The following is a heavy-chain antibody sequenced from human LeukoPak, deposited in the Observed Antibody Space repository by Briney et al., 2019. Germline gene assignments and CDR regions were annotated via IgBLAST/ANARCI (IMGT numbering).Heavy chain of an antibody. J-gene: IGHJ6*02. CDR2: ISWNSGSI. Sequence: SLRLSCAASGFTFDDYAMHWVRQAPGKGLEWVSGISWNSGSIGYADSVKGRFTISRDNAKNSLYLQMNSLRAEDTALYSCAKHMASAFWSGYSLPYYYYGMDVWGQGTTVTVSS. V-gene: IGHV3-9*01. CDR3: AKHMASAFWSGYSLPYYYYGMDV. D-gene: IGHD3-3*01. CDR1: GFTFDDYA.